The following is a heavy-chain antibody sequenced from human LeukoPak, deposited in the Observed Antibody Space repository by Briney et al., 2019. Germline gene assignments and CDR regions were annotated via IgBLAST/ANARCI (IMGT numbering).Heavy chain of an antibody. CDR3: ARGYGYSTSSYYFDY. Sequence: ASVKVSCKAFGGTFSSYAISWVRQAPGQGLEWMGGIIPIFGTANYAQKFQGRVTITADKSTSTAYMELSSLRSEDTAVYYCARGYGYSTSSYYFDYWGQGTLVTVSS. CDR2: IIPIFGTA. J-gene: IGHJ4*02. CDR1: GGTFSSYA. D-gene: IGHD6-13*01. V-gene: IGHV1-69*06.